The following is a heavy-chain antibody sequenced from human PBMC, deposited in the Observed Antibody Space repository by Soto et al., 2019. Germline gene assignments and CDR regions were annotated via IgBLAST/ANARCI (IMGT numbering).Heavy chain of an antibody. D-gene: IGHD1-26*01. Sequence: SETLSLTCTVSGGSISSDYWSWIRQPPGKGLEWIGYIYYSGSTNYNPSLKSRVTISVDTSKNQFSLKLSSVTAADTAVYYCARVFLSAPVGDAFDIWGQGTMVTVSS. CDR3: ARVFLSAPVGDAFDI. J-gene: IGHJ3*02. CDR2: IYYSGST. CDR1: GGSISSDY. V-gene: IGHV4-59*01.